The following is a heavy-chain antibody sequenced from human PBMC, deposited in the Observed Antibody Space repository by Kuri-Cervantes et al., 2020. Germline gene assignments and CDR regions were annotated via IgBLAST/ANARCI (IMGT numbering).Heavy chain of an antibody. V-gene: IGHV1-18*01. Sequence: ASVKVSCKASGYTFTSYGISWVRQAPGQGLEWMGWISAYNGDTNYAQKLQGRVTMTTDTSTSTAYMELRSLRYDDTAAYYCARRIVGWVEDWFDPWGQGTLVTVSS. CDR1: GYTFTSYG. CDR2: ISAYNGDT. CDR3: ARRIVGWVEDWFDP. D-gene: IGHD1-26*01. J-gene: IGHJ5*02.